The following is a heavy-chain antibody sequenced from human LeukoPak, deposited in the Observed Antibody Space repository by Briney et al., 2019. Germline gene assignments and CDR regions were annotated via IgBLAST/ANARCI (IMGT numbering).Heavy chain of an antibody. J-gene: IGHJ4*02. V-gene: IGHV3-48*01. CDR1: GFTFNNDP. Sequence: PGGSLRLSCAASGFTFNNDPMNWVRQAPGKGLEWVAHIRSDTKTIVYADSVKGRFIISRDNAKNSLSLQMNSLRVEDTAVYYCAKGSGIATAGTVFNYWGQGTLVTVSS. CDR3: AKGSGIATAGTVFNY. CDR2: IRSDTKTI. D-gene: IGHD6-13*01.